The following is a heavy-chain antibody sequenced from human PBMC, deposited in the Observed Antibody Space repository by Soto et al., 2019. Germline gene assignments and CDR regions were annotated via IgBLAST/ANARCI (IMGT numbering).Heavy chain of an antibody. V-gene: IGHV3-30-3*01. J-gene: IGHJ4*02. CDR1: GFTFSSYA. CDR2: ISYDGSNK. D-gene: IGHD5-18*01. Sequence: QVQLVESGGGMVQPGRSLRLSCAASGFTFSSYAMHWVRQAPGKGLEWVAVISYDGSNKYYADSVKGRFTISRDNSKNTLYLQMNSLRAEDTAVYYCARGAWIQLWFGPFDYWGQGTLVTVSS. CDR3: ARGAWIQLWFGPFDY.